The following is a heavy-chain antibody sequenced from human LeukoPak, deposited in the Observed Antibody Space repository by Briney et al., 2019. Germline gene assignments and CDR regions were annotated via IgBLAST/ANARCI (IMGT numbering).Heavy chain of an antibody. D-gene: IGHD3-9*01. J-gene: IGHJ6*02. CDR2: T. V-gene: IGHV1-18*01. Sequence: TNYAQKLQGRVTMTTDTSTSTAYMELRGLRSDDTAVYYCARVLFEDYDILTGYHPGMDVWGQGTTVTVSS. CDR3: ARVLFEDYDILTGYHPGMDV.